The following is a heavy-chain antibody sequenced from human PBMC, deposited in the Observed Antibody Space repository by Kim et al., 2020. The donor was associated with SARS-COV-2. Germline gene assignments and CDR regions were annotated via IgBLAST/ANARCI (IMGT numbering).Heavy chain of an antibody. CDR3: AKDRQAAAFGGGSSYFY. D-gene: IGHD2-2*01. V-gene: IGHV3-9*01. CDR2: ISWRSGSI. J-gene: IGHJ4*01. Sequence: GGSLRLSCAASGFTFDAYAMHWVRQAPGKGLEWVSGISWRSGSIGYADSVKGRFTISSDNAKNTLYLHMNSLRAEDTALYFCAKDRQAAAFGGGSSYFY. CDR1: GFTFDAYA.